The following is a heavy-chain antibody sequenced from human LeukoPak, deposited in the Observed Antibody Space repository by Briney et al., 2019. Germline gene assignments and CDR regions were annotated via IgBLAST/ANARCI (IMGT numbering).Heavy chain of an antibody. CDR3: AKGSTSSGYTSYYFDY. D-gene: IGHD3-22*01. CDR2: ISGSGGST. V-gene: IGHV3-23*01. CDR1: GFTFSSYA. Sequence: GGSLRLSCAASGFTFSSYAMSWVRQAPGKGLEWVSAISGSGGSTYYADSVKGRFTISRDNSKNTLYLQTNSLRAEDTAVYYCAKGSTSSGYTSYYFDYWGQGTLVTVSS. J-gene: IGHJ4*02.